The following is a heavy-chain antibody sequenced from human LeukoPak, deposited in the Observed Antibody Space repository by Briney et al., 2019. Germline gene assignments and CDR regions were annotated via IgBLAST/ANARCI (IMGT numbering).Heavy chain of an antibody. Sequence: ASVKVSCKASGYTFTGYYMHWVRQAPGQELEWMGWINPNSGGTNYAQKFQGRVTMTRNTSISTAYMELSSLRSEDTAVYYCAKRGYYYGSGSYYNFDPWGQGTLVTVSS. CDR2: INPNSGGT. D-gene: IGHD3-10*01. J-gene: IGHJ5*02. CDR1: GYTFTGYY. CDR3: AKRGYYYGSGSYYNFDP. V-gene: IGHV1-2*02.